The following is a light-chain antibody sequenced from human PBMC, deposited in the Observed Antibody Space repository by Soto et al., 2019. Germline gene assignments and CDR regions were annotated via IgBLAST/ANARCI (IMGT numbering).Light chain of an antibody. J-gene: IGKJ2*01. Sequence: EIVLTQSPGTLSLSPGERATLSCRASQSVSSSYLAWYQQKPGQAPRLLIYGASSRATGIPDRFSGSGSGTDFTSTISRLEPEDFAVYYCQQYRTFGQGTKLEIK. CDR2: GAS. CDR1: QSVSSSY. CDR3: QQYRT. V-gene: IGKV3-20*01.